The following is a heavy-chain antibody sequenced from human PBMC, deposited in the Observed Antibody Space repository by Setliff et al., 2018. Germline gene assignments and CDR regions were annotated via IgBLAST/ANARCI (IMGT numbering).Heavy chain of an antibody. V-gene: IGHV4-61*09. J-gene: IGHJ6*03. CDR3: ARDLYSSSSGGFYYYYYMDV. D-gene: IGHD6-6*01. CDR1: GGSISSGSYY. Sequence: SETLSLTCTVSGGSISSGSYYWSWIRQPAGKGLEWIGHIYSSGSTNYNPSLKSRVTISVDRSKNQFSLKLSSVIAADTAVYYCARDLYSSSSGGFYYYYYMDVWGKGTTVTV. CDR2: IYSSGST.